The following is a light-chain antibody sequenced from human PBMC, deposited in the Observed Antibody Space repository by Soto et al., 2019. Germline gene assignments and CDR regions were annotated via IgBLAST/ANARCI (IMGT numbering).Light chain of an antibody. V-gene: IGKV3-20*01. J-gene: IGKJ5*01. CDR3: QQCGSSPIT. CDR2: DAS. CDR1: QSVSSY. Sequence: EVVTTQSPATLSLSPGERATLSCRASQSVSSYLAWYQQKPGQAPRLLIYDASNRATGIPARFSGSGSGTDFTLTISRLEPKDFAVYYCQQCGSSPITFGQGTRLEIK.